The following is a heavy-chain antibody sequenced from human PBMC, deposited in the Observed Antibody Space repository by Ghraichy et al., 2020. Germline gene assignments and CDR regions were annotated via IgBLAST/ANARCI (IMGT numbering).Heavy chain of an antibody. CDR2: IFSNGDT. D-gene: IGHD1-26*01. Sequence: LSLTCAASGFTVSGNYMSWVRQAPGKGLEWVSVIFSNGDTFYTDSVQGRFTISRDNSKNTLHLQINSLRAEDTAVYYCAGESVNLESGRLNGMDVWGQGTMVTVSS. J-gene: IGHJ6*02. CDR1: GFTVSGNY. CDR3: AGESVNLESGRLNGMDV. V-gene: IGHV3-53*01.